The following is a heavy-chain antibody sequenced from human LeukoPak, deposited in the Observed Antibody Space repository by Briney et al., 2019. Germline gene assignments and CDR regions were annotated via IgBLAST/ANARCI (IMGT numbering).Heavy chain of an antibody. V-gene: IGHV3-23*01. CDR2: IGVSGSPS. CDR1: GFTFSSHG. CDR3: AAWKVSPLCYFDN. J-gene: IGHJ4*02. D-gene: IGHD1-1*01. Sequence: GGSLRLSCRASGFTFSSHGMTWVRQAPGKGLEWVSGIGVSGSPSYNSDSVKGRFTISRDNSNNTLYLQMSSLRAEDTAVYYCAAWKVSPLCYFDNWGQGTLVTVSS.